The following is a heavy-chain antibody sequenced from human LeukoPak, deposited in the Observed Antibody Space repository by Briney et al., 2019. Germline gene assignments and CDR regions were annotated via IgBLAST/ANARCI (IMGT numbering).Heavy chain of an antibody. D-gene: IGHD3-3*01. CDR3: AKAPTPYDFWSGYYLFGGFDY. CDR2: ISSSSSYI. V-gene: IGHV3-21*04. CDR1: GFTFSSYS. Sequence: GGSLRLSCAASGFTFSSYSMNWVRQAPGKGLEWVSSISSSSSYIYYADSVKGRFTISRDNAKNSLYLQMNSLRAEDTAVYYCAKAPTPYDFWSGYYLFGGFDYWGQGTLVTVSS. J-gene: IGHJ4*02.